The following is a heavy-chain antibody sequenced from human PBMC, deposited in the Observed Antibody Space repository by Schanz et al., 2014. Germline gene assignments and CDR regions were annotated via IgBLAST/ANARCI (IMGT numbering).Heavy chain of an antibody. Sequence: QVHLVQSGSEVKEPGSSVKVSCKPSGGTFVTFFFTWVRQAPGQGPQWMGRISPLLGVANYAQEFQDRVTLTTDTSTSTAYMELRSLRSDDTAVYYCARNIIATARAYDIWGQGTMVTVSS. CDR1: GGTFVTFF. D-gene: IGHD6-13*01. V-gene: IGHV1-69*04. J-gene: IGHJ3*02. CDR2: ISPLLGVA. CDR3: ARNIIATARAYDI.